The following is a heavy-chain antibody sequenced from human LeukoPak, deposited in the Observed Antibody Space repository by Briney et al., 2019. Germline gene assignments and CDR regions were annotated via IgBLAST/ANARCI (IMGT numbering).Heavy chain of an antibody. CDR1: GYSISSGYY. CDR3: ARHRDIVLIPDY. V-gene: IGHV4-38-2*02. Sequence: SETLSLTCTVSGYSISSGYYWGWIRQPPGKGLEWIGSIYHSGSTYYNPSLKSRVTISVDTSKNQFSLKLSSVTAADTAVYYCARHRDIVLIPDYWGQGTLVTVSS. D-gene: IGHD2-8*01. CDR2: IYHSGST. J-gene: IGHJ4*02.